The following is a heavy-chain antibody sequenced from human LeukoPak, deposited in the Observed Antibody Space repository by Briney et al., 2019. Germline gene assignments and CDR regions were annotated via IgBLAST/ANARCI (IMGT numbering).Heavy chain of an antibody. CDR2: MDSAGTTI. Sequence: GGSLRLSCAASGFTISGFWMHWVRQVPGEGLVWVARMDSAGTTINYADSVKGRFTISRDNVRNTLHLQMNNLSLEDTAVYFCIREVQVRASASLGLWGRGTLVTVS. J-gene: IGHJ4*01. CDR3: IREVQVRASASLGL. V-gene: IGHV3-74*01. CDR1: GFTISGFW. D-gene: IGHD1-1*01.